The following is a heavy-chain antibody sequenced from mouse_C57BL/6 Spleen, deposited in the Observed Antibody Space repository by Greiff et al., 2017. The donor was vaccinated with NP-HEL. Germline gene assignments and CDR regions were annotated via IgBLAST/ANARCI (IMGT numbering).Heavy chain of an antibody. CDR2: IYPGSGST. Sequence: QVHVKQPGAELVKPGASVKMSCKASGYTFTSYWITWVKQRPGQGLEWIGDIYPGSGSTNYNEKFKSKATLTVDTSSSTAYMQLSSLTSEDSAVYYCAGWFQASYAMDYWGQGTSVTVSS. CDR3: AGWFQASYAMDY. V-gene: IGHV1-55*01. D-gene: IGHD2-2*01. CDR1: GYTFTSYW. J-gene: IGHJ4*01.